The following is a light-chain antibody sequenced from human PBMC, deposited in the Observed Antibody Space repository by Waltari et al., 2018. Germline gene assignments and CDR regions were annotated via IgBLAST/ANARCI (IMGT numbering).Light chain of an antibody. CDR3: PQSFKIPLS. CDR2: AAI. J-gene: IGKJ4*01. V-gene: IGKV1-39*01. CDR1: QNIDNF. Sequence: DIQVTQSPSFPSASVGDRVTFTCRASQNIDNFFNWYQQKPASAPRLLFYAAINLENGVPSRFSASGSGTEFTLTISSLQPEDFATYYCPQSFKIPLSFGGGTKVEIK.